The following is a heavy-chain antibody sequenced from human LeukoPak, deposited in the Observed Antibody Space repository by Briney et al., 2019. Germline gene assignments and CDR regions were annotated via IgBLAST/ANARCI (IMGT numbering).Heavy chain of an antibody. D-gene: IGHD6-19*01. CDR3: ARINSSGWIDY. CDR2: IYYSGST. J-gene: IGHJ4*02. CDR1: GGSISSYY. Sequence: SETLSLTCTVSGGSISSYYWSWLRQPPGKGLERIGYIYYSGSTNYNPSLKRRVTISVDTSKNQFSLKLSSVTAADTAVYYCARINSSGWIDYWGQGTLVTVSS. V-gene: IGHV4-59*01.